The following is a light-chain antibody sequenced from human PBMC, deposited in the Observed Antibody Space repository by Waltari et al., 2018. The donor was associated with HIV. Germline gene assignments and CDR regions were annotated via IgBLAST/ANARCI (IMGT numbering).Light chain of an antibody. CDR1: SGPVTSGHY. J-gene: IGLJ2*01. CDR3: LLSYSGSRPVI. CDR2: DTS. Sequence: QAVVTQEPSLTVSPGGTVTLTCSSSSGPVTSGHYPSWFQQKPGLAPRTLIYDTSSRQSWTPTRFSGSLLGGKAALTLSGALPEDEAEYYCLLSYSGSRPVIFGGGTKLTVL. V-gene: IGLV7-46*01.